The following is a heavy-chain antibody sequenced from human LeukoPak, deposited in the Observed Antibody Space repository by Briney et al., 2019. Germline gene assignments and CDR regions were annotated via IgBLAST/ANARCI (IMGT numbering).Heavy chain of an antibody. CDR2: INPNSGGT. Sequence: ASVKVSYKASGYTFTGYFVHWVRQAPGQGLEWMGWINPNSGGTDYAQKFQGRVTMTRDTSISTVYMELSRLTSDDTAVYYCARPSRGSGDYWGQGTLVTVSS. J-gene: IGHJ4*02. D-gene: IGHD3-10*01. CDR1: GYTFTGYF. V-gene: IGHV1-2*02. CDR3: ARPSRGSGDY.